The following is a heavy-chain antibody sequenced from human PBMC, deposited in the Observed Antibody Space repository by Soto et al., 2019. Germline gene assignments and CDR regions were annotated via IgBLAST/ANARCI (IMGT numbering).Heavy chain of an antibody. J-gene: IGHJ6*02. CDR1: GFTFSSYG. V-gene: IGHV3-33*01. D-gene: IGHD6-13*01. CDR2: IWYDGSNK. CDR3: ARDNGGSSWPYYYYGMDV. Sequence: GGSLRLSCAASGFTFSSYGMHWVRQAPGKGLEWVAVIWYDGSNKYYAASVKGRFTISRDNSKNTLYLQMNSLRAEDTAVYYCARDNGGSSWPYYYYGMDVWGQGTTVTVSS.